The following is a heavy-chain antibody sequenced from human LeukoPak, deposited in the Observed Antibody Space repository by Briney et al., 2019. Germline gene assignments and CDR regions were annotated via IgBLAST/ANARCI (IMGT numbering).Heavy chain of an antibody. CDR1: GYSFTSYW. CDR3: ARGARYDILTGYYRSFDY. D-gene: IGHD3-9*01. V-gene: IGHV5-10-1*01. J-gene: IGHJ4*02. CDR2: IDPSDSYT. Sequence: GESLKISCMCSGYSFTSYWISWVRPMPGKGLEWMGRIDPSDSYTNYSPSFQGHVTISADKSISTAYLQWSSLKASDTAMYYCARGARYDILTGYYRSFDYWGQGTLVTVSS.